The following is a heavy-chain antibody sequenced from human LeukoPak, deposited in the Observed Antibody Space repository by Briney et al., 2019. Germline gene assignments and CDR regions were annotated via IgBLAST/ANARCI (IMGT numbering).Heavy chain of an antibody. CDR1: GFTSRSYA. CDR3: AKDRNQYFDPNFYY. CDR2: VTRNGDTT. Sequence: GGSLRLSCVASGFTSRSYAMSWVRHAPGKGLEWVSAVTRNGDTTYYADSVKGRFTISRDNSKNTLYLQMNSLRAEDTAVYYCAKDRNQYFDPNFYYWGQGTLVTVSS. J-gene: IGHJ4*02. D-gene: IGHD3-9*01. V-gene: IGHV3-23*01.